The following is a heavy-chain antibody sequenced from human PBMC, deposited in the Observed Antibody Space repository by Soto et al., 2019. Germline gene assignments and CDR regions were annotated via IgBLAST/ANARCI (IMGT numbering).Heavy chain of an antibody. CDR2: ITYNGIT. V-gene: IGHV4-59*01. CDR3: ARDYDDDRALRAFPT. Sequence: RQSPGKGLEWIGYITYNGITNYNPSLMSRATISRDTSKNQFSLKLSSVTAADTAVYYCARDYDDDRALRAFPTWRQGKIV. D-gene: IGHD3-16*01. J-gene: IGHJ3*02.